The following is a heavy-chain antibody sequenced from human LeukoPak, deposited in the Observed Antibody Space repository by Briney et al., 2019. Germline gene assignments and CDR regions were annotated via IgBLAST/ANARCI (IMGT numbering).Heavy chain of an antibody. J-gene: IGHJ4*02. V-gene: IGHV3-21*01. D-gene: IGHD3-22*01. CDR2: ISSSSSYI. CDR1: GFTFSSYS. Sequence: TGGSLRLSCAASGFTFSSYSMNWVRQAPGKGLEWVSSISSSSSYIYYADSVKGRFTISRDNAKNSLYLQMNSLRAEDTAVYYCASEDYDSSGYLDYWGQGTLVTVSS. CDR3: ASEDYDSSGYLDY.